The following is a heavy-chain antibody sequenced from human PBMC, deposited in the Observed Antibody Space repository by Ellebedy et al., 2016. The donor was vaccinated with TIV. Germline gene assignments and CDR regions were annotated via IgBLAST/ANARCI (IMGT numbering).Heavy chain of an antibody. CDR2: IYTSGST. CDR1: GGSISSYY. D-gene: IGHD3-10*01. J-gene: IGHJ5*02. Sequence: SETLSLTXTVSGGSISSYYWSWIRQPAGKGLEWIGRIYTSGSTNYNPSLKSRVTMSVDTSKNQFSLKLSSVTAADTAVYYCARDHDYYGSGSYYNWFDPWGQGTLVTVSS. CDR3: ARDHDYYGSGSYYNWFDP. V-gene: IGHV4-4*07.